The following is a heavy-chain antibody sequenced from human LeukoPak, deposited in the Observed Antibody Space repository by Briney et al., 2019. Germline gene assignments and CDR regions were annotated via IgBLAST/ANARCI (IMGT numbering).Heavy chain of an antibody. D-gene: IGHD4-23*01. J-gene: IGHJ5*02. CDR3: ARVHYGGRNNWFDP. V-gene: IGHV1-69*13. Sequence: ASVKVSCKASGGTFSSYAISWVRQAPGQGLEWMGGIIPIFGTANYAQKFQGRVTITADESTSTAYMELSSLRSEDTAVYYCARVHYGGRNNWFDPWGQGTLVTVSS. CDR2: IIPIFGTA. CDR1: GGTFSSYA.